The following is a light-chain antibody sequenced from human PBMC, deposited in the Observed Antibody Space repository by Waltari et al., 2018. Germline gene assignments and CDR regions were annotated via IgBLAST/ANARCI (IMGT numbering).Light chain of an antibody. CDR3: QQSYKHPYT. V-gene: IGKV1-39*01. Sequence: DIQMTQSPSSLSASVGDRVTITCRASRSIDTYSNWNRQIPGAAPKLLVYGASTLQSGVPPRFGGSGSGTDFSLTINNLQPEDFATYYCQQSYKHPYTFGQGTKLEIK. CDR2: GAS. CDR1: RSIDTY. J-gene: IGKJ2*01.